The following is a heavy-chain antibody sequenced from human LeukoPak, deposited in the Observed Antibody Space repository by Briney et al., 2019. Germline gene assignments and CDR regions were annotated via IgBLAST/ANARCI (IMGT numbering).Heavy chain of an antibody. Sequence: GRSLILSCAASGFTFSNYAMHRVRQAPGKGLEWVAVISYDGSNKYYADSVKGRFTISRDNSKNTLYLQMNSLRAEDTAVYYCARDVAYDILTGYPDYWGQGTLVTVSS. V-gene: IGHV3-30-3*01. CDR2: ISYDGSNK. D-gene: IGHD3-9*01. CDR1: GFTFSNYA. J-gene: IGHJ4*02. CDR3: ARDVAYDILTGYPDY.